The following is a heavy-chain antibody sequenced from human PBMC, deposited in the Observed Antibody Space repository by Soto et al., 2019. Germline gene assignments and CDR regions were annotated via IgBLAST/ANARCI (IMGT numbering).Heavy chain of an antibody. D-gene: IGHD3-3*01. CDR1: GGSFSGYY. J-gene: IGHJ4*02. CDR3: AKNEVFGVVNLYYFDY. Sequence: SETLSLTCAVYGGSFSGYYWSWIRQPPGKGLEWIGEINHSGSTNYNPSLKSRVTISVDTSKNQFSLYLQMNSLRAEDTAVYYCAKNEVFGVVNLYYFDYWGQGTLVTVSS. V-gene: IGHV4-34*01. CDR2: INHSGST.